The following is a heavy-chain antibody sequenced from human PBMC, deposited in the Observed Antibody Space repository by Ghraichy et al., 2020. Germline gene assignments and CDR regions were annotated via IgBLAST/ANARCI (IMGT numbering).Heavy chain of an antibody. D-gene: IGHD3-22*01. CDR2: ISSSVDRT. CDR1: GFTFSKYG. J-gene: IGHJ5*01. Sequence: GGSLRLSCAASGFTFSKYGMSWVRQAPGKGLEWVSSISSSVDRTYYADSVKGRFTISRDNSENKLYLQMNSLRAEDTAVYYCAKDLFADYYDTSGFYCDSWGQGNLVTVSS. CDR3: AKDLFADYYDTSGFYCDS. V-gene: IGHV3-23*01.